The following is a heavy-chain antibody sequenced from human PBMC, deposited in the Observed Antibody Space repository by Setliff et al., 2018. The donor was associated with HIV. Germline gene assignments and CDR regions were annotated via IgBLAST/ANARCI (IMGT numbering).Heavy chain of an antibody. Sequence: AASVKVSCKASGGTLSSYAVTWVRQAPGQGLEWMGGITPMSATANYAQKFKGRVTITADEFTNMAYVELNGLISEDTAVYYCATARVNDYGDYVGLDPWGQGTLVTVSS. V-gene: IGHV1-69*13. CDR3: ATARVNDYGDYVGLDP. J-gene: IGHJ5*02. CDR2: ITPMSATA. CDR1: GGTLSSYA. D-gene: IGHD4-17*01.